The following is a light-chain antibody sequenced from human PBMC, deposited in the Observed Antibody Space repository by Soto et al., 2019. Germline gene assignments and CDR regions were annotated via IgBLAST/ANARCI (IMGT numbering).Light chain of an antibody. Sequence: DIVMTQSPDSLAVSLGERATINCKSSQSVLYSSNNKNYLAWYQQKPGQPPKLLIYWASTRESGVPDRFSGSWSGQDFTLTISSLQAEDVAVYYCQQYYSTPPYTFGQGTKLEIK. J-gene: IGKJ2*01. V-gene: IGKV4-1*01. CDR1: QSVLYSSNNKNY. CDR2: WAS. CDR3: QQYYSTPPYT.